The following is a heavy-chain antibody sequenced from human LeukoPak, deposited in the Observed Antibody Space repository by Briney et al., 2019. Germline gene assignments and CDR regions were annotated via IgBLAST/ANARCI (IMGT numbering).Heavy chain of an antibody. CDR1: RFTFSNYA. V-gene: IGHV3-64D*06. CDR2: ISSDGGST. Sequence: SGGSLRLSCSASRFTFSNYAMHWVSQAPGKGLEYVSAISSDGGSTYYADSVKGRFTISRDNSKNTLFLQMSSLSAEDTAIYYCVKDFYSGSGSRALRNYWGHGNPVTVSS. D-gene: IGHD3-10*01. J-gene: IGHJ4*01. CDR3: VKDFYSGSGSRALRNY.